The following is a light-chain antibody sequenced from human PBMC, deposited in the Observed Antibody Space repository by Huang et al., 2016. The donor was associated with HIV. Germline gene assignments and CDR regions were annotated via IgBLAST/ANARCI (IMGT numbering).Light chain of an antibody. V-gene: IGKV2-28*01. CDR3: TQGLQIPWT. CDR2: VTS. CDR1: QSLLNSSGYNY. J-gene: IGKJ1*01. Sequence: EIVMTQSPLSLSVTPGEPASISCRSSQSLLNSSGYNYGDWYLQKPGQSPQPLMYVTSIRASGVPDRFSGSGSDTDFTLYISRVEAEDVGVYYCTQGLQIPWTFGQGTKVEIK.